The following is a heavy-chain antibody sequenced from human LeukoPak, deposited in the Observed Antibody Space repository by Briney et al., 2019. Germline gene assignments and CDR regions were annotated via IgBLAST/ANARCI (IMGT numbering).Heavy chain of an antibody. J-gene: IGHJ6*03. CDR3: AKNRGAGSHYYYHMNV. D-gene: IGHD2/OR15-2a*01. V-gene: IGHV3-23*01. CDR1: GFTFSTYA. CDR2: ICGSGGGT. Sequence: PGGSLRLSCAASGFTFSTYAMSWGRQAAGKGLEWVSLICGSGGGTYYADSVRGRVTIPRDNSKNTLYLQLNRLTVEDTPVYYCAKNRGAGSHYYYHMNVWGKGPTVTVSS.